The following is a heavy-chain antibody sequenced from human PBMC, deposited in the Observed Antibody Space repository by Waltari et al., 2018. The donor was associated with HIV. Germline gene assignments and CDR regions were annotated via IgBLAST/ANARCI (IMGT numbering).Heavy chain of an antibody. CDR2: IYYSGST. J-gene: IGHJ4*02. Sequence: QLQLQESGPGLVKPSETLSLTCTVSGGSISSSSYYWGWIRQPPGKGLEWIGSIYYSGSTYHNPSLKSRVTISGDTAKNQFSLKLSSVTAADTAVYYCASYYRPGIAAAGTDYWGQGTLVTVSS. V-gene: IGHV4-39*01. D-gene: IGHD6-13*01. CDR3: ASYYRPGIAAAGTDY. CDR1: GGSISSSSYY.